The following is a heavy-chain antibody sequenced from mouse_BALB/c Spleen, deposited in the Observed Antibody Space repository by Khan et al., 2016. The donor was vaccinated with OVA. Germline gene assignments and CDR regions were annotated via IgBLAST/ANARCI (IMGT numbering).Heavy chain of an antibody. CDR1: GYTFTNYG. CDR3: ARSLMIRRYFDV. J-gene: IGHJ1*01. CDR2: INTYTGEP. D-gene: IGHD2-4*01. Sequence: QIQLVQSGPELKKPGETVKITCKASGYTFTNYGMNWVKQAPGKGLKWMGWINTYTGEPTYADDFKGRFVFSLETSASTAFLQINNLKNEDMATYFCARSLMIRRYFDVWGAGTTVTVSS. V-gene: IGHV9-1*02.